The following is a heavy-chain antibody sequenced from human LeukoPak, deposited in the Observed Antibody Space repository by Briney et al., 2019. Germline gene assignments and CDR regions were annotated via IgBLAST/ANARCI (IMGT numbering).Heavy chain of an antibody. V-gene: IGHV3-23*01. CDR3: AKDLDYPVYVYYFDY. CDR2: IGAGGTFT. CDR1: GFTFSSYA. D-gene: IGHD5/OR15-5a*01. J-gene: IGHJ4*02. Sequence: HPGGSLRLSCTASGFTFSSYAMNWVRQAPGKGLEWVSGIGAGGTFTYYADSVKGRFTIFRDNSRNTLYLQMNSLRADDTAVYYCAKDLDYPVYVYYFDYSGQGTLVKVYS.